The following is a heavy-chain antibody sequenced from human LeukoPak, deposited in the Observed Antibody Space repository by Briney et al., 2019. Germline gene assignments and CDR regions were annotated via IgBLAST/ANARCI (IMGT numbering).Heavy chain of an antibody. J-gene: IGHJ3*02. CDR3: ARDSKTSYDYVWGSYRMTDAFDI. V-gene: IGHV1-69*01. CDR1: GGTFSSYA. CDR2: IIPIFGTA. D-gene: IGHD3-16*02. Sequence: SVKVSCKASGGTFSSYAISWVRQAPGQGLEWMGGIIPIFGTANYAQKFQGRVRITADESTSTAYMELSSLRSEDTAVYYCARDSKTSYDYVWGSYRMTDAFDIWGQGTMVTVSS.